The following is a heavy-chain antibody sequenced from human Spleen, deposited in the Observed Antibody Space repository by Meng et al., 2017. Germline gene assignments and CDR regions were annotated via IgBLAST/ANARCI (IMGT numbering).Heavy chain of an antibody. CDR2: IYPGDSDT. V-gene: IGHV5-51*01. CDR1: GYSFTNNW. Sequence: GESLKISCKGSGYSFTNNWIGWVRQMPGKGLEWMGIIYPGDSDTRYSPSFQGQVTISADKSISTAYLQRSSLKTSDNAMYYCARLSGYSDSSGYYPEYFQHWGQGTLVTVSS. J-gene: IGHJ1*01. D-gene: IGHD3-22*01. CDR3: ARLSGYSDSSGYYPEYFQH.